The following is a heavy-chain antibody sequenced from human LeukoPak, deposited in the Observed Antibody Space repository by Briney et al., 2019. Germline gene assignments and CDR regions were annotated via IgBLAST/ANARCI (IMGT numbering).Heavy chain of an antibody. D-gene: IGHD3-10*01. J-gene: IGHJ4*02. V-gene: IGHV4-61*02. CDR2: IYTSGST. CDR3: ARVLWFGESYGGYFDY. Sequence: SETLSLTCTVSGGSISSGSYYWSWIRQPAGKGLEWIGRIYTSGSTNYNPSLKSRVIISVDTSKNQFSLKLSSVTAADTAVYYCARVLWFGESYGGYFDYWGQGTLVTVSS. CDR1: GGSISSGSYY.